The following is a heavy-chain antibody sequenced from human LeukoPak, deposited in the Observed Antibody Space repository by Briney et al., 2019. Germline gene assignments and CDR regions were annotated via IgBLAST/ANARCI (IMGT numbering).Heavy chain of an antibody. J-gene: IGHJ4*02. CDR3: ARGGEDSSSSDY. CDR2: MNPNSGNT. Sequence: ASVKVSCKASGYTFTGYDINWVRQATGQGLEWMGWMNPNSGNTGYAQKFQGRVTMTRNTSISTAYMELSSLRSEDTAVYYCARGGEDSSSSDYWGQGTLVTVSS. V-gene: IGHV1-8*01. CDR1: GYTFTGYD. D-gene: IGHD6-6*01.